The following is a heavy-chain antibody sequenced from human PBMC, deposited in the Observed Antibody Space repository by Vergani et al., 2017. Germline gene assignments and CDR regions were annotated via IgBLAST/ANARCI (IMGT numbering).Heavy chain of an antibody. CDR2: INPNSGGT. V-gene: IGHV1-2*02. CDR3: ARDGYGYGPTVTPGWFDP. J-gene: IGHJ5*02. D-gene: IGHD5-18*01. Sequence: QVQLVQSGAEVKKPGASVKVSCKASGYTFTGYYMHWVRQAPGQGLEWMGWINPNSGGTNYAQKFQGRVTMTRDTSISTAYMELRRLRSDDTAVYYCARDGYGYGPTVTPGWFDPWGQGTLVTVSS. CDR1: GYTFTGYY.